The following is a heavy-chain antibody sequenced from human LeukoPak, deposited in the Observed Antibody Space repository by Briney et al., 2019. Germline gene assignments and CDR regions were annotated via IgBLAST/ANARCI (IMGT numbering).Heavy chain of an antibody. Sequence: ASVKVSCKASGYTFTSYDINWVRQATGQGLERMGWMNPNSGNTGYAQKFQGRVTMTRNTSISTAYMELSSLRSEDTAAYYCARDHPGYCSSTSCPGVFDPWGQGTLVTVSS. V-gene: IGHV1-8*01. J-gene: IGHJ5*02. D-gene: IGHD2-2*01. CDR2: MNPNSGNT. CDR3: ARDHPGYCSSTSCPGVFDP. CDR1: GYTFTSYD.